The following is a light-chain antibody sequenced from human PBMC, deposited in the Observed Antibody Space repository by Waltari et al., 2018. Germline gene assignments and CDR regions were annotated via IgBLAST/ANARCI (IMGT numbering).Light chain of an antibody. CDR2: DTN. CDR3: LLSFGDARPV. J-gene: IGLJ2*01. CDR1: TGPVTSGHY. Sequence: QAVVTQEPSLTVSPGGTVPLTCGSSTGPVTSGHYPYWFQQKPGQAPRTLFYDTNNKYSWTPARFSGSLLGGKAALTLSGAQPEDEADYYCLLSFGDARPVFGGGTKLTVL. V-gene: IGLV7-46*01.